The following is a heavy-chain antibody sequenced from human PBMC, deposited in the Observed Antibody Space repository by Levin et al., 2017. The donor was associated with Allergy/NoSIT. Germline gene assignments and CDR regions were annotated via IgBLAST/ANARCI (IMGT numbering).Heavy chain of an antibody. D-gene: IGHD3-3*01. V-gene: IGHV4-34*01. CDR3: ARGTPWGTIFGVVMES. Sequence: SQTLSLTCAVYGGSFSGYYWSWIRQPPGKGLEWIGEINHSGSTNYNPSLKSRVTISVDTSKNQFSLKLSSVTAADTAVYYCARGTPWGTIFGVVMESWGQGTLVTVSS. CDR1: GGSFSGYY. CDR2: INHSGST. J-gene: IGHJ5*02.